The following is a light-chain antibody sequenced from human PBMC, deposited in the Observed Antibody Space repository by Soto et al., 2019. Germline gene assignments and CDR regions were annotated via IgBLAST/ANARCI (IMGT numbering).Light chain of an antibody. CDR1: QSVSNNY. V-gene: IGKV3-20*01. Sequence: EIVLTQSPCTLSLSPGEGVTLSCRASQSVSNNYLAWYQQKPGQAPRLLIYDASRRATGIPDRFSGSGSGTDFTLTISRLEPEDFAVYHCQQYGRSFPTFGGGTKVEIK. CDR2: DAS. J-gene: IGKJ4*01. CDR3: QQYGRSFPT.